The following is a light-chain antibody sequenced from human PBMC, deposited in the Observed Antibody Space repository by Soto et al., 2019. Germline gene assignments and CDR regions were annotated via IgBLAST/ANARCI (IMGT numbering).Light chain of an antibody. CDR3: QQYGSSPQT. CDR2: GAS. Sequence: EIVLTQSPGTLSLSPGTRAPLSCRASQSVSSRSLAWYQQNPGQAPRLLISGASSRAADIPDRFSGSGSGTDFTLTISRLEPEDVAVYYCQQYGSSPQTFGQGTKVDIK. J-gene: IGKJ1*01. CDR1: QSVSSRS. V-gene: IGKV3-20*01.